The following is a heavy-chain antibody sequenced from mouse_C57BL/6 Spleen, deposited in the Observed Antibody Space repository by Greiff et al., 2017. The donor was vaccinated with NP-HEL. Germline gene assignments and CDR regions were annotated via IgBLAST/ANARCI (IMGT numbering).Heavy chain of an antibody. CDR2: IDPSDSYT. V-gene: IGHV1-69*01. CDR1: GYTFTSYW. D-gene: IGHD1-1*01. Sequence: QVQLQQPGAELVMPGASVKLSCKASGYTFTSYWMHWVKQRPGQGLEWIGEIDPSDSYTNYNQKFKGKSTLTVDKSSSTAYMQLSSLTSEDSAVYYCARGDYYGSSYGYWGQGTLVTVSA. J-gene: IGHJ3*01. CDR3: ARGDYYGSSYGY.